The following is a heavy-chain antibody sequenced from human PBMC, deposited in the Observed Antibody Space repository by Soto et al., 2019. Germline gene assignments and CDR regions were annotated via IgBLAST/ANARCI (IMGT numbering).Heavy chain of an antibody. D-gene: IGHD4-4*01. CDR3: AKQVTYHLWPQSNNFDY. Sequence: EVQLLESGGGLVQPGGSLRLSCAASGFTFSSYAMSWVRQAPGKGLEWVSAISGSGGSTYYADSVKGRFTISRDNSKNPLYLQMNSLRAEDTAVYYCAKQVTYHLWPQSNNFDYWGQGTLVTVSS. CDR2: ISGSGGST. V-gene: IGHV3-23*01. J-gene: IGHJ4*02. CDR1: GFTFSSYA.